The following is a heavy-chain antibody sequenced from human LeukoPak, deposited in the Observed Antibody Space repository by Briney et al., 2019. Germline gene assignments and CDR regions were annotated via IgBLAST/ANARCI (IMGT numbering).Heavy chain of an antibody. D-gene: IGHD3-10*01. CDR2: VDPEDGET. CDR1: GYTFTDYY. Sequence: ASVKISCKVSGYTFTDYYMHWVRQAPGKGLEWMGLVDPEDGETIYAEKFQGRVTITSDTSTDTAYMERSSLRSEDTAVYYCATITMVRGVSYYFDYWGQGTLVTVSS. V-gene: IGHV1-69-2*01. J-gene: IGHJ4*02. CDR3: ATITMVRGVSYYFDY.